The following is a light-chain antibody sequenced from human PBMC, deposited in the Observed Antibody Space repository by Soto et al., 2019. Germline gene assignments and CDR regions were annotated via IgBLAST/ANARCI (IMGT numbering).Light chain of an antibody. CDR1: NSAVGSYNL. Sequence: QSALTQPASVSGSPGQSITLSCTGTNSAVGSYNLVSWYQQHPGKAPKLMIYEGSKRPSGVSNRFSGSRSGNTASLTISRLQAEDEADYYCCSYAGTITFFVFGTGTKLTVL. V-gene: IGLV2-23*01. CDR2: EGS. J-gene: IGLJ1*01. CDR3: CSYAGTITFFV.